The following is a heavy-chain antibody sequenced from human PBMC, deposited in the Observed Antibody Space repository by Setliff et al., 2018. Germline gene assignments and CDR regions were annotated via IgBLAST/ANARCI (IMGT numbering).Heavy chain of an antibody. CDR3: ARDGVFYAMDV. D-gene: IGHD2-2*01. CDR2: ISGDGTTI. CDR1: GFDFSYYY. J-gene: IGHJ6*02. Sequence: PGGSLRLSCAASGFDFSYYYMSWARQAPGKGLEWISKISGDGTTIYQADSVRGRFTISRDNAENSPYLQMNSLRAEDTALYYCARDGVFYAMDVWGQGTTVTVSS. V-gene: IGHV3-11*04.